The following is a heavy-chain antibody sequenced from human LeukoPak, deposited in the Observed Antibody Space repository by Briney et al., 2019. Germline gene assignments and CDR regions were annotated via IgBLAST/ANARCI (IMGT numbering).Heavy chain of an antibody. CDR1: GGSISSYY. V-gene: IGHV4-59*01. CDR3: AREHHYYDSSADAFDT. CDR2: IYYSGST. D-gene: IGHD3-22*01. Sequence: SETLSLTCTVSGGSISSYYWSWIRQPPGKGLEWIGYIYYSGSTNYNPSLKSRVTISVDTSKNQFSLKLSSVTAADTAVYYCAREHHYYDSSADAFDTWGQGTMVTVSS. J-gene: IGHJ3*02.